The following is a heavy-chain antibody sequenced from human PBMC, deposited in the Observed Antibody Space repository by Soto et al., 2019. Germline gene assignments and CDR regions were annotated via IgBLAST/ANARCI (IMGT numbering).Heavy chain of an antibody. CDR2: IYPGGSDT. Sequence: GESLKISCMGSGYKVSTWHNFTSYWIAWVRQMPGEGLEWMGIIYPGGSDTRYSPSFQGQVTISADKSINSVYLQWSSLKASDTATYYCARLGFNYDFLSGYYNVHHYYGIDVWGQGTKVTVSS. CDR1: GYKVSTWHNFTSYW. CDR3: ARLGFNYDFLSGYYNVHHYYGIDV. D-gene: IGHD3-3*01. J-gene: IGHJ6*02. V-gene: IGHV5-51*01.